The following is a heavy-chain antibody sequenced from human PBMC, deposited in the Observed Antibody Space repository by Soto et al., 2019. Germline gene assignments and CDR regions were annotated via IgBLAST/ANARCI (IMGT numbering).Heavy chain of an antibody. CDR3: ARDRSIAAESGDYYYGMDV. CDR2: ISAYNGNT. V-gene: IGHV1-18*04. CDR1: GYTFTSYY. J-gene: IGHJ6*02. Sequence: QVQLVQSGAEVKKPGASVKVSCKASGYTFTSYYMHWVRQAPGQGHEWMGWISAYNGNTNYAQKLQGRVTMTTDTSTSTAYMELRSLRSDDTAVYYCARDRSIAAESGDYYYGMDVWGQGTTVTVSS. D-gene: IGHD6-13*01.